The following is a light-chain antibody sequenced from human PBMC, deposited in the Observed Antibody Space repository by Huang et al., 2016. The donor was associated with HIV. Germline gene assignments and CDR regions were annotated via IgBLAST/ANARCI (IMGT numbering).Light chain of an antibody. CDR1: QGLLYKSTNKNY. Sequence: IVMTQSPDSLTMSLGERATINCKSSQGLLYKSTNKNYLAWYQQKPGQPPKLLIYWASTRESGVPARFHGSGSGTDFTLTISGLQAEDAAVYYCHQYYDTPQTFGQGTKVEVK. V-gene: IGKV4-1*01. CDR3: HQYYDTPQT. J-gene: IGKJ1*01. CDR2: WAS.